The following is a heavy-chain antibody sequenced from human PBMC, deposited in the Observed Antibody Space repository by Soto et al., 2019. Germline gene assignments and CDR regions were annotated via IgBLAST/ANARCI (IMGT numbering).Heavy chain of an antibody. Sequence: NPSETLSLTCAVYGGSFSGYYWSWIRQPPGKGLEWIGEINHSGSTNYNPSLKSRVTISVDTSKNQFSLKLSSVTAADTAVYYCARERDSGYAGFAYFDYWGQGTLVTVS. J-gene: IGHJ4*02. CDR2: INHSGST. V-gene: IGHV4-34*01. CDR3: ARERDSGYAGFAYFDY. D-gene: IGHD5-12*01. CDR1: GGSFSGYY.